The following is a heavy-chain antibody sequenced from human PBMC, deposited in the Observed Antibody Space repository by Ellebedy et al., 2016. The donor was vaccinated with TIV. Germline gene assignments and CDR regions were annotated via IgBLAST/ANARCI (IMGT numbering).Heavy chain of an antibody. CDR2: ISSSSSYI. CDR3: ARDHPYSGYDGPRRYYYGMDV. J-gene: IGHJ6*02. V-gene: IGHV3-21*01. Sequence: GESLKISCAASGFTFSSYSMNWVRQAPGKGLEWISSISSSSSYIYYADSVKGRFTISRDNAKNSLYLQMNSLRAEDTAVYYCARDHPYSGYDGPRRYYYGMDVWGQGTTVTVSS. D-gene: IGHD5-12*01. CDR1: GFTFSSYS.